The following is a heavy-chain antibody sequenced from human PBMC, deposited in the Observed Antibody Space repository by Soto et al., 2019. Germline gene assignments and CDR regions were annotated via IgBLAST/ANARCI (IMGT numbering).Heavy chain of an antibody. CDR1: GYTFNNYG. V-gene: IGHV1-18*01. D-gene: IGHD4-17*01. CDR2: ISTYNGNT. CDR3: ARHAYGVSSY. J-gene: IGHJ4*02. Sequence: QVQLVQSGGEVKKPGASVKVSCKASGYTFNNYGISWVRQAPGQGLEWIGWISTYNGNTNYAQKLQDRDTMTTDTSPSTGYMDLSSLRFDDTAIDYCARHAYGVSSYWGQGTLVTVSS.